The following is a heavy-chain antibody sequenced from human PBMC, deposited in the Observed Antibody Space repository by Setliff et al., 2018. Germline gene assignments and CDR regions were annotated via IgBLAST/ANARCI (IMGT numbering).Heavy chain of an antibody. Sequence: PSETLSLTCNVSGDSISGYYWGWIRQPPGKGLEWIGTIYYTGTTYYSPSLKSRVTISVDTSKNQFSLRLTSVTAADTAIYYCASRTTGPGGWFDYWGQGALVTVSS. CDR2: IYYTGTT. CDR1: GDSISGYY. J-gene: IGHJ5*01. CDR3: ASRTTGPGGWFDY. V-gene: IGHV4-39*01. D-gene: IGHD1-1*01.